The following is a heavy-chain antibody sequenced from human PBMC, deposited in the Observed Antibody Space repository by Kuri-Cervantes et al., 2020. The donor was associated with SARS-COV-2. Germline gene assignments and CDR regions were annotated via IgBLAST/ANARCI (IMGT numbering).Heavy chain of an antibody. CDR2: ISSSSSYI. J-gene: IGHJ3*02. D-gene: IGHD4-17*01. V-gene: IGHV3-21*04. CDR3: AKLRGDFGPDAFDI. CDR1: GFTFSSYA. Sequence: GESLKISCAASGFTFSSYAMSWVRQAPGKGLEWVSSISSSSSYIYYADSVKGRFTISRGNAKNSLYLQMNSLRAEDTAVYYCAKLRGDFGPDAFDIWGQGTMVTVSS.